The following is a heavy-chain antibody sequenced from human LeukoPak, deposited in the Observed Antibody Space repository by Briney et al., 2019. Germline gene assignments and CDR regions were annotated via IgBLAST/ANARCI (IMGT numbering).Heavy chain of an antibody. CDR2: INPNNGGT. D-gene: IGHD5-12*01. CDR1: GYTFTGYY. V-gene: IGHV1-2*02. J-gene: IGHJ4*02. CDR3: ARGGYSGYETIDY. Sequence: ASVKVSCKASGYTFTGYYMHWVRQAPGQGLEWMGWINPNNGGTKYAHKFQGGVTMSTDTSISTAYMELSRLRSDDMAFYYCARGGYSGYETIDYWGQGTLVTVSS.